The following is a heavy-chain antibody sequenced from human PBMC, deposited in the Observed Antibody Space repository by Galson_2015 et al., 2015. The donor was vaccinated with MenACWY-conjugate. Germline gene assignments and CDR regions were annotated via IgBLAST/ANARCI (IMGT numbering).Heavy chain of an antibody. Sequence: TLSLTCGVSGGSFSGYHWTWIRQPPGKELEWIGEVIHSGSITYNPSLKSRLTVSLDTSKKQFSLKLSSVTAADTAVYYCARGVNLYGYFFYMDVWGKGTTVTVSS. D-gene: IGHD2-2*02. V-gene: IGHV4-34*01. CDR3: ARGVNLYGYFFYMDV. J-gene: IGHJ6*03. CDR2: VIHSGSI. CDR1: GGSFSGYH.